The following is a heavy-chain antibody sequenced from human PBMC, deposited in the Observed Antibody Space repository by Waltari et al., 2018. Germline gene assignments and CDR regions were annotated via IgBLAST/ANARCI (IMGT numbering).Heavy chain of an antibody. CDR3: ARVQSGYSPSY. V-gene: IGHV1-2*06. CDR1: GYTFTGYY. D-gene: IGHD5-12*01. CDR2: VKPNSGGT. J-gene: IGHJ4*02. Sequence: QVQLVQSGAEVKKPGASVKVSCKASGYTFTGYYMHWVRQAPGQGLEWMGRVKPNSGGTNYEQKLQGRGTMTRDTAISTAYRERSRLGSDHTAVYYCARVQSGYSPSYWGQGTLVTVSS.